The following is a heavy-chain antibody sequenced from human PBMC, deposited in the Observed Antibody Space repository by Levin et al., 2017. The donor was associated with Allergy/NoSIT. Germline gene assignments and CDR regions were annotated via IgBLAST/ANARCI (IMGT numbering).Heavy chain of an antibody. CDR2: IYYSGST. D-gene: IGHD3-16*02. Sequence: SETLSLTCTVSGGSISSSSYYWGWIRQPPGKGLEWIGSIYYSGSTYYNPSLKSRVTISVDTSKNQFSLKLSSVTAADTAVYYCARDDQANYVWGSYRKTFDYWGQGTLVTVSS. J-gene: IGHJ4*02. V-gene: IGHV4-39*07. CDR3: ARDDQANYVWGSYRKTFDY. CDR1: GGSISSSSYY.